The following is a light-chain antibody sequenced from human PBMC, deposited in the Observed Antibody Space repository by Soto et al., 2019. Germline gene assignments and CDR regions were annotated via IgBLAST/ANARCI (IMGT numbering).Light chain of an antibody. CDR1: SSDVGGYDY. CDR2: DVS. CDR3: SSYRNTMANV. Sequence: QSALTQPASVSGSPGQSITISCTGTSSDVGGYDYVSWYQQHPGKAPKLMIYDVSDRPSGVCNRFSGSKSGNTASLTISGLQPEDEADYYCSSYRNTMANVFGTGTKLTVL. J-gene: IGLJ1*01. V-gene: IGLV2-14*03.